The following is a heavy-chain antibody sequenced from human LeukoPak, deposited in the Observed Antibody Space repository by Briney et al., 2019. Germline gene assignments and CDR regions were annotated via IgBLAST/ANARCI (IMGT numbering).Heavy chain of an antibody. V-gene: IGHV3-23*01. CDR3: AKDYKVTRGDFFDY. D-gene: IGHD4-11*01. CDR2: LSDAGSRI. J-gene: IGHJ4*02. Sequence: GGSLRLSCAASGFTFSSYAMSWVRQAPGKGLEWVSGLSDAGSRIYYADSVKGRFTISRDNSKNTLYLQMNCLRAEDTALYYCAKDYKVTRGDFFDYWGQGALVTVSS. CDR1: GFTFSSYA.